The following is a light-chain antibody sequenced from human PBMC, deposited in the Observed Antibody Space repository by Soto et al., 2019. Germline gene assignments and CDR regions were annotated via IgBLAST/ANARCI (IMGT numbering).Light chain of an antibody. CDR2: DAS. CDR1: ESVRSY. Sequence: EIVLTQSPATLSLSPGERATLSCRARESVRSYLAWYQQKPGQAPRLLIYDASNRATGIPARFSGSGSGTDFTLTISSLEPEDFAVYYCQQRSNCLTFGPGTKVDIK. V-gene: IGKV3-11*01. CDR3: QQRSNCLT. J-gene: IGKJ3*01.